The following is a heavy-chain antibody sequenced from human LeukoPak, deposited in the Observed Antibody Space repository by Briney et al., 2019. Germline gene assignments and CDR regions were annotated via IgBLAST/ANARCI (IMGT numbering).Heavy chain of an antibody. CDR1: GYSFTSYW. CDR3: ARPADGYKGEYYFDY. J-gene: IGHJ4*02. V-gene: IGHV5-51*01. Sequence: GESLKISCKGSGYSFTSYWIGWVRQMPGKGLEWMGIIYPGDSDTRYSPSFQGQATISADKSISTAYLQWSSLKASDTAMYYCARPADGYKGEYYFDYWGQGTLVTVSS. D-gene: IGHD5-24*01. CDR2: IYPGDSDT.